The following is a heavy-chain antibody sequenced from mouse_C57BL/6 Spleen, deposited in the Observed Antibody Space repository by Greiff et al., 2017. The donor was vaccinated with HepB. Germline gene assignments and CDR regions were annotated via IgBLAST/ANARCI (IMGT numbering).Heavy chain of an antibody. D-gene: IGHD1-1*01. J-gene: IGHJ1*03. CDR3: TRRGVITTVMGWYFDV. CDR1: GYTFTDYE. CDR2: IDPETGGT. Sequence: VKLMESGAELVRPGASVTLSCKASGYTFTDYEMHWVKQTPVHGLEWIGAIDPETGGTAYNQKFKGKAILTADKSSSTAYMELRSLTSEDSAVYYCTRRGVITTVMGWYFDVWGTGTTVTVSS. V-gene: IGHV1-15*01.